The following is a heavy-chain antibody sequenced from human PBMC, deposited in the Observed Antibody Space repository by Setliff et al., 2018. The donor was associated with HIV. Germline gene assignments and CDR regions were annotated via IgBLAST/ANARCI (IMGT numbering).Heavy chain of an antibody. CDR1: GYIFIRYY. CDR3: ARDVRDGFEEWFSTLDDGMDV. Sequence: ASVKVSCETSGYIFIRYYIFWVRQAPGQGLEWMGNINPHTGVTRYAEKFQGRVTMTRDTSISAIYMELSRLRSDDTAVNYCARDVRDGFEEWFSTLDDGMDVWGQGTTVTVSS. D-gene: IGHD3-3*01. V-gene: IGHV1-2*02. CDR2: INPHTGVT. J-gene: IGHJ6*02.